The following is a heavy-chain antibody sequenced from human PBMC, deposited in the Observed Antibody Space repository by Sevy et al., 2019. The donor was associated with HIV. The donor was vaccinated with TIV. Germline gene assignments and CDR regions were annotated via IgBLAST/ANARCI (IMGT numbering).Heavy chain of an antibody. J-gene: IGHJ6*02. CDR1: GFTFSSYA. V-gene: IGHV3-30-3*01. D-gene: IGHD3-9*01. CDR3: ARAAYGVLTGYYRPLYYYYYGMDV. CDR2: ISYDGSNK. Sequence: GGSLRLSCAASGFTFSSYAMHWVRQAPGKGLEWVAVISYDGSNKYYADSVKGRFTNSRDNSKNTLYLQMNSLRAEDTAVYYCARAAYGVLTGYYRPLYYYYYGMDVWGQGTTVTVSS.